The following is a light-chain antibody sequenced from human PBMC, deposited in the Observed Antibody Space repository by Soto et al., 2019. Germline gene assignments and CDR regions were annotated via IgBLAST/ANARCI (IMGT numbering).Light chain of an antibody. Sequence: EIVLTQSPGTLSLSPGERATLSCRASQSVGSTYLAWYQQKPGQATKLLIYGVSSRSTGIPERFSGSGSVTDFTLTISRLEPEDSEVYYCQQYGTSPLTFGPGTKVDI. CDR2: GVS. CDR1: QSVGSTY. J-gene: IGKJ3*01. CDR3: QQYGTSPLT. V-gene: IGKV3-20*01.